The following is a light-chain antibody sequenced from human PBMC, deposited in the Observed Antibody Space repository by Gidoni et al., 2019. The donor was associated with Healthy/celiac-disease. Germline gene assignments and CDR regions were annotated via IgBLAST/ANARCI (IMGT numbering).Light chain of an antibody. V-gene: IGKV1-39*01. Sequence: DIQMTQSPSSLSASVGDRVTITCRASQSISSYLNWYQQKPGKAPKLLIYAASSLQSGVPSRFSGSGSGTDFTLTIRSLQPEDFATYYCQQSCSTPWTFGQGTKVEIK. CDR2: AAS. J-gene: IGKJ1*01. CDR1: QSISSY. CDR3: QQSCSTPWT.